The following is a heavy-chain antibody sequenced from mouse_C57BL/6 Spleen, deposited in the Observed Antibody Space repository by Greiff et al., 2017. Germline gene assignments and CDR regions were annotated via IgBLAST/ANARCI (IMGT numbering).Heavy chain of an antibody. CDR3: ARMWTVVAGNYWYFDV. D-gene: IGHD1-1*01. CDR1: GFSLSTFGMG. CDR2: IWWDDDK. Sequence: QVTLKVSGPGILQPSQTLSLTCSFSGFSLSTFGMGVGWIRQPSGKGLEWLAHIWWDDDKYYNPALKSRLTISKDTSKNQVFLKIAKVDTADTATYYCARMWTVVAGNYWYFDVWGTGTTVTVSS. V-gene: IGHV8-8*01. J-gene: IGHJ1*03.